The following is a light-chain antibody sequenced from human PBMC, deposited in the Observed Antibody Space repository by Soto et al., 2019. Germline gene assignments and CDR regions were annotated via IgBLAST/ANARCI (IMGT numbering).Light chain of an antibody. CDR1: QSISNS. V-gene: IGKV3-20*01. J-gene: IGKJ2*01. Sequence: EIVLTQSPGTLSLSPGERATLSCRASQSISNSLAWFQQKRGQAPRLLIYGASSRATGIPDRFSGSGSGTEFTLTISRLEPEDFAMYYRQLYGGSRDTFGQGTKLEIK. CDR2: GAS. CDR3: QLYGGSRDT.